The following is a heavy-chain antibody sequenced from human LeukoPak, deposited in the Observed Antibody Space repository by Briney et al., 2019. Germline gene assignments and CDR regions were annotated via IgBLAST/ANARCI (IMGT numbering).Heavy chain of an antibody. Sequence: PSETLSLTCAVYGGSFSGYYWSWIRQPPGKGLEWIGEINHSGSTNYNPSLKSRVTISVDTSKNQFSLKLSSVTAADTAVYYCARLVVGAWGQGTMVTVSS. J-gene: IGHJ3*01. CDR1: GGSFSGYY. CDR2: INHSGST. CDR3: ARLVVGA. D-gene: IGHD2-2*01. V-gene: IGHV4-34*01.